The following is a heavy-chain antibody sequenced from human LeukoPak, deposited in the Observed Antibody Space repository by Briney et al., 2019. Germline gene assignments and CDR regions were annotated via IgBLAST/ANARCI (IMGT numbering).Heavy chain of an antibody. D-gene: IGHD3-22*01. CDR1: GFTFSSYE. J-gene: IGHJ4*02. V-gene: IGHV3-48*03. Sequence: GGSLRLSCAASGFTFSSYEMNWVRQAPGKGLEWVSYISSSGSTIYYADSVKGRFTISRDNAKNSLYLQMNSLRAEDTAVYYCARDGPHYDDSSGPEGYWGQGTLVTVSS. CDR2: ISSSGSTI. CDR3: ARDGPHYDDSSGPEGY.